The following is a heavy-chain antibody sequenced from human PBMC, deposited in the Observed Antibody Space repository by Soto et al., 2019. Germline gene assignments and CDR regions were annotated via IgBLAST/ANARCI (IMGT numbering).Heavy chain of an antibody. D-gene: IGHD3-9*01. V-gene: IGHV4-39*02. CDR2: IYYSGST. CDR1: GGSISSSSYY. CDR3: AREERSYDILTGYPGLPDY. Sequence: SETLSLTCTVSGGSISSSSYYWGWIRQPPGKGLEWIGSIYYSGSTYYNPSLKSRVTISVDTSKNQFSLKLSSVTAADTAVYYCAREERSYDILTGYPGLPDYWGHGTLVTVSS. J-gene: IGHJ4*01.